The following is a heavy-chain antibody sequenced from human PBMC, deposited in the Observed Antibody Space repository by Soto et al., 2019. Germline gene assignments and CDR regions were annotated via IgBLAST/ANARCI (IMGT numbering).Heavy chain of an antibody. CDR3: ARQCEPGGYYYYGMDV. J-gene: IGHJ6*02. Sequence: GESLKISCKASGYSFTSNWIGWVRQMPGKGLEWMGIIYPGDSDTRYSPSFQGQVTISADKSISTAYLKWSNLKASGTAMYYCARQCEPGGYYYYGMDVWGQGTTVTVSS. V-gene: IGHV5-51*01. CDR1: GYSFTSNW. CDR2: IYPGDSDT. D-gene: IGHD3-10*01.